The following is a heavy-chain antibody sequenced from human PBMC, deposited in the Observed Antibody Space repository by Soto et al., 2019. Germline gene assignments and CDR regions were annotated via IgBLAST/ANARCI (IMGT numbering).Heavy chain of an antibody. CDR2: IYPGDSDV. D-gene: IGHD1-7*01. CDR3: ARGGRNFNSHMDV. J-gene: IGHJ6*03. V-gene: IGHV5-51*03. Sequence: EVQLVQSGAEVKKPGESLKISCKGSGSSFNTFWIAWVRQMSGKGLEWMGIIYPGDSDVRYSPSFQGQVTSSADKSITTAYLQWPSPKASDTAVYYCARGGRNFNSHMDVWGTGTTVTVSS. CDR1: GSSFNTFW.